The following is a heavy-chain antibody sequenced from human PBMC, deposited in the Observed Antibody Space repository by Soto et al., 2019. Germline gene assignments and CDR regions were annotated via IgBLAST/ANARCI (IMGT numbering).Heavy chain of an antibody. Sequence: ASVKVSCKASGYTFTSYYMHWVRQAPGQGLEWVGIINPSGGSTSYAQKFQGRVTMTRDTSTSTVYMELSSLRSEDTAVYYWARAFSGYCSSTSCSHHDYWGQGTLVTVSS. CDR2: INPSGGST. V-gene: IGHV1-46*01. D-gene: IGHD2-2*01. CDR1: GYTFTSYY. CDR3: ARAFSGYCSSTSCSHHDY. J-gene: IGHJ4*02.